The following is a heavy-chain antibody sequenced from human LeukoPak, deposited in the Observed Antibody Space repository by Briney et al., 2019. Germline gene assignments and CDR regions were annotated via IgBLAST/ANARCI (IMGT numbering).Heavy chain of an antibody. CDR2: IYYSGST. J-gene: IGHJ3*01. CDR3: ARGLRFMEFLLYPGAFDV. V-gene: IGHV4-59*01. CDR1: NDSISNYY. Sequence: SETLSLTCTVSNDSISNYYWSWVRQPPGKGLEWIGYIYYSGSTNYNPSLQSRVTMSVDTSKNQFSLRLSSVTAADTAVYYCARGLRFMEFLLYPGAFDVWGQGTMVTVSS. D-gene: IGHD3-3*01.